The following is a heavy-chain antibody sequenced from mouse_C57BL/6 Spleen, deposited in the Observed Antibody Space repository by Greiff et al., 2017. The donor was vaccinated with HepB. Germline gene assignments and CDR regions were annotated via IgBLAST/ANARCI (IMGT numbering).Heavy chain of an antibody. CDR3: TRSRGSSPFDD. D-gene: IGHD1-1*01. Sequence: QVQLQQPGAELVKPGASVKLSCKASGYTFTSYWMQWVKQRPGQGLEWIGEIDPSDSYTNYNQKFKGKATLTVDTSSSTAYMQLSSLTSEDSAVYYCTRSRGSSPFDDWGQGTTLTVSS. V-gene: IGHV1-50*01. CDR1: GYTFTSYW. CDR2: IDPSDSYT. J-gene: IGHJ2*01.